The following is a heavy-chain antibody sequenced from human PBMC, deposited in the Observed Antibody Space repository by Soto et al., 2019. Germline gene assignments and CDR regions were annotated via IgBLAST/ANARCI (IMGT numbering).Heavy chain of an antibody. D-gene: IGHD1-26*01. Sequence: GGSLRLSCAASGFTFTNYAMSWVRQAPGKGLEWVSAISGSGISTFYADSVKGRFTISRDNSKNTLYLQMNSLRADDTAVYYCARDMSGGTYNFYYGMDVWGQGTTVTVSS. CDR2: ISGSGIST. J-gene: IGHJ6*02. CDR3: ARDMSGGTYNFYYGMDV. V-gene: IGHV3-23*01. CDR1: GFTFTNYA.